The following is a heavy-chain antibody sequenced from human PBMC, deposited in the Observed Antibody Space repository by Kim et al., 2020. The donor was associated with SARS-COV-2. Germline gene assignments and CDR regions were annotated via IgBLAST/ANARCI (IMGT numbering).Heavy chain of an antibody. CDR2: NT. V-gene: IGHV1-3*01. D-gene: IGHD6-19*01. CDR3: AREAVAGSFDY. Sequence: NTRYAQKFQGRVSITRDTSATTAYLELNGLISEDTAVYYCAREAVAGSFDYWGQGSLVTVSS. J-gene: IGHJ4*02.